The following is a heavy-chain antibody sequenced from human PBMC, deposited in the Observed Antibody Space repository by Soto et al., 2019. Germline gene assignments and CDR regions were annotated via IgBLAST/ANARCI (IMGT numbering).Heavy chain of an antibody. CDR3: ARILNPYSRRGSWLDF. V-gene: IGHV4-59*01. J-gene: IGHJ5*01. CDR1: GGSISSYY. D-gene: IGHD6-13*01. CDR2: IYYSGST. Sequence: PSETLSLTCTVSGGSISSYYWSWIRQPPGKGLEWIGYIYYSGSTNYNPSLKSRVTISVDTSKNQFSLKLSSVTAADTAVYYCARILNPYSRRGSWLDFWGQGPLVTVSS.